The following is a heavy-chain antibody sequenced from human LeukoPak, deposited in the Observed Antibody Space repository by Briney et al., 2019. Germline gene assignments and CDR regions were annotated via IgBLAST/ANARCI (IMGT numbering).Heavy chain of an antibody. Sequence: GRSLRLSCAASGFSFSIYGMHWVRQAPGKGLEWVAVISYDGSNKYYADSVKGRFTISRDNSKNTLYLQMNSLRAEDTAVYYCASTSGWYEPIDYWGQGTLVTVSS. V-gene: IGHV3-30*03. J-gene: IGHJ4*02. CDR3: ASTSGWYEPIDY. CDR2: ISYDGSNK. CDR1: GFSFSIYG. D-gene: IGHD6-19*01.